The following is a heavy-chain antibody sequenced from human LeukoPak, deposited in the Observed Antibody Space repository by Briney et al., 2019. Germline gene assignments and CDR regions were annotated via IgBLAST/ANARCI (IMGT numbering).Heavy chain of an antibody. CDR2: ISGSGGGT. V-gene: IGHV3-23*01. CDR1: GFTFSTYA. CDR3: AKDGSRAFDY. J-gene: IGHJ4*02. Sequence: GGSLRLSCAASGFTFSTYAMSWVRQAPGKGLEWVSAISGSGGGTYYTDSVKGRFTISRDNSKNTLYLQMNSLRAEVTAVYYCAKDGSRAFDYWGQGTLVTVSS.